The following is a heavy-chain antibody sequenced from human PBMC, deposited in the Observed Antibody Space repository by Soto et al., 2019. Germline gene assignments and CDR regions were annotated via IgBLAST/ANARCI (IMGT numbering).Heavy chain of an antibody. CDR3: ARDRSSSCCYYYGMDV. J-gene: IGHJ6*02. CDR1: GLTFSRYA. D-gene: IGHD6-6*01. Sequence: GGSLRLSCAASGLTFSRYAMSWVRLAPGKGLEWVSVMYSGGSTYYADSVKGRFTISRDNSKNTLYLQMNSLRAEDTAVYYCARDRSSSCCYYYGMDVWGQGTTVTVSS. CDR2: MYSGGST. V-gene: IGHV3-53*01.